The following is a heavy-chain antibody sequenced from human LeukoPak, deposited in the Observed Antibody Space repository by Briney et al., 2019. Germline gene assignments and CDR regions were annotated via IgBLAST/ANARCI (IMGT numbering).Heavy chain of an antibody. CDR1: GFTFSSYT. D-gene: IGHD6-6*01. CDR3: ARGPNSNWSGLDF. V-gene: IGHV3-74*01. J-gene: IGHJ4*02. CDR2: ISPTGSTT. Sequence: GGSLRLSCAASGFTFSSYTMSWVRQAPGKGLVWVSRISPTGSTTSYADSVKGRFTVSRDNAKNTLYLQVNNLRAEDTAVYYCARGPNSNWSGLDFWGQGTLLTVSS.